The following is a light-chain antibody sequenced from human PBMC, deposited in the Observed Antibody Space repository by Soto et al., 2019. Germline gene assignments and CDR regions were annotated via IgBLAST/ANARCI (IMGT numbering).Light chain of an antibody. CDR3: QQADSFPRT. V-gene: IGKV1-12*01. J-gene: IGKJ1*01. CDR1: QRIANW. CDR2: AAT. Sequence: DIQMTQSPSSVSASVGDRVTITCRASQRIANWLAWFQQKPGQAPKLLIHAATSLQVGVPSRFSGSGSGTEFTLTISSLQPDDFATYYCQQADSFPRTFGQGTKVGI.